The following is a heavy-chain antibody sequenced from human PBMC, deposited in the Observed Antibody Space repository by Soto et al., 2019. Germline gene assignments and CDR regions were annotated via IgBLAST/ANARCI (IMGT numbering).Heavy chain of an antibody. CDR3: AKEMITFGDFNYYYMDV. CDR2: ITWHSGTI. CDR1: GFTFDQYT. J-gene: IGHJ6*03. Sequence: EVQLVESGGGLVQPGRSLRLACAASGFTFDQYTMHWVRQAPGKGLEWVSSITWHSGTIGYAHSVKGRFTISRDNAKNSLYLQMNSLRGEDTALYYCAKEMITFGDFNYYYMDVWGNGTTVTVSS. V-gene: IGHV3-9*01. D-gene: IGHD3-16*01.